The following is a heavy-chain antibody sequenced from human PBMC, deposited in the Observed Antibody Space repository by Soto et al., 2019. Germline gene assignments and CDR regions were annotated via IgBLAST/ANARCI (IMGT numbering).Heavy chain of an antibody. CDR1: GYSFTSYD. J-gene: IGHJ6*03. CDR3: AREDIDFSDMDV. D-gene: IGHD2-15*01. CDR2: MNPNSGNT. Sequence: ASVKVSCKASGYSFTSYDINWVRQATGQGLEWMGWMNPNSGNTGYAQKFQGRVTMTRNTSISTAYMELSSLRSEDTAVYYCAREDIDFSDMDVWGKGTTVTVSS. V-gene: IGHV1-8*01.